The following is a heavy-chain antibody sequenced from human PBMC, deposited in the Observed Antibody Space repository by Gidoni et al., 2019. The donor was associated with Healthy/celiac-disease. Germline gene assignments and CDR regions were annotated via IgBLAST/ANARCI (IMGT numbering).Heavy chain of an antibody. V-gene: IGHV3-9*01. CDR1: GFTFDDYA. CDR2: ISWNSGSI. Sequence: EVQLVESGGGLVQPGRSLRLSCAASGFTFDDYAMHWVRQAPGKGLEWVSGISWNSGSIGYADSVKGRFTISRDNAKNSLYLQMNSLRAEDTALYYCAKDKSSRYYYGSGSSPFDYWGQGTLVTVSS. CDR3: AKDKSSRYYYGSGSSPFDY. D-gene: IGHD3-10*01. J-gene: IGHJ4*02.